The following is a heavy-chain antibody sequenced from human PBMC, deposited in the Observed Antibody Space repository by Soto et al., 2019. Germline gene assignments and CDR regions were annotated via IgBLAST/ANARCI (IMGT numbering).Heavy chain of an antibody. J-gene: IGHJ4*02. CDR1: GFTFNRYW. CDR2: IKEDRREQ. V-gene: IGHV3-7*03. Sequence: PGGSLRLSCAASGFTFNRYWMSWVRQAPGKGLEWVDNIKEDRREQYYVDYVKGRFTISRDNAKNSLYLQMNSLRAEDTAVYYCAKEGGRYSSGWDFDYWGQGTLVTVSS. D-gene: IGHD6-19*01. CDR3: AKEGGRYSSGWDFDY.